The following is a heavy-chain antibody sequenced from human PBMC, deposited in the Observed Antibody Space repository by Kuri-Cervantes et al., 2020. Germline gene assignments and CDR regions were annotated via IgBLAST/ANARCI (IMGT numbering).Heavy chain of an antibody. V-gene: IGHV3-66*01. Sequence: GGSLRLSCAASGFTVSSNYMSWVRQAPGKGLEWVSVIYSGGSTYYADSVKGRFTISRDNSKNTLYLQMNSLRAEDTAVYYFAKLTRFAEEPFDYWGQGTLVTVSS. CDR1: GFTVSSNY. CDR2: IYSGGST. J-gene: IGHJ4*02. D-gene: IGHD4-23*01. CDR3: AKLTRFAEEPFDY.